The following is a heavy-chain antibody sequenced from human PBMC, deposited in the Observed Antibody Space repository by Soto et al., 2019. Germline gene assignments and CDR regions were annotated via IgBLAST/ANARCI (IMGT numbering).Heavy chain of an antibody. J-gene: IGHJ4*02. V-gene: IGHV5-10-1*01. Sequence: GESLKISCKGSGYSFAGYWITWVRQKPGKGLEWMGRIDPSDSQTYYSPSFRGHVTISVTKSITTVFLQWSSLRASDTAMYYCTRQIYDSDTGPNFQYYFDSWGQGTPVTVSS. CDR2: IDPSDSQT. CDR1: GYSFAGYW. CDR3: TRQIYDSDTGPNFQYYFDS. D-gene: IGHD3-22*01.